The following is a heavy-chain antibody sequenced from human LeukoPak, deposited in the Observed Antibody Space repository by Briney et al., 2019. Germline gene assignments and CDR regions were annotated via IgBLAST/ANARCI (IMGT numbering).Heavy chain of an antibody. D-gene: IGHD1-26*01. CDR1: GYTFTSYY. CDR2: INPSGGST. V-gene: IGHV1-46*01. Sequence: GASVKVSCKASGYTFTSYYMHWVRQAPGQGLEWMGIINPSGGSTSYTQKFQGRVTMTRDTSTSTVYMELSSLRSEDTAVYYCAILEGIVGATTAWFDPWGQGTLVTVSS. CDR3: AILEGIVGATTAWFDP. J-gene: IGHJ5*02.